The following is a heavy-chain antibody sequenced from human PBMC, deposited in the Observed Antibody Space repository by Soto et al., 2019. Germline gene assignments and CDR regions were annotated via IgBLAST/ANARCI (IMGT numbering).Heavy chain of an antibody. CDR3: TRIEKGSATYT. J-gene: IGHJ5*02. CDR2: IFSNDEK. Sequence: QVTWKESGPVLVKPTETLTLTCTVSGFSLSNTKMGVSWIRQPPGKALEWLAHIFSNDEKSYSTSLKSRLNISKDTSKSQLVPSMTNTDPVDTATYYCTRIEKGSATYTWGQGTLVTVCS. CDR1: GFSLSNTKMG. V-gene: IGHV2-26*01. D-gene: IGHD3-10*01.